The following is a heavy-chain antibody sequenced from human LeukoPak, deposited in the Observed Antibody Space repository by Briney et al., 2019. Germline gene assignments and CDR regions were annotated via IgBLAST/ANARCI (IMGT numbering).Heavy chain of an antibody. CDR1: GGSISSYY. CDR3: ARGDGYNWRYFDY. Sequence: SETLSLTCTVSGGSISSYYWSWIRQPPGKGLEWIGYIYYSGSTNYNPSLKCRVTISVDTSKNQFSLKLSSVTAADTAVYYCARGDGYNWRYFDYWGQGTLVTVSS. V-gene: IGHV4-59*01. D-gene: IGHD5-24*01. J-gene: IGHJ4*02. CDR2: IYYSGST.